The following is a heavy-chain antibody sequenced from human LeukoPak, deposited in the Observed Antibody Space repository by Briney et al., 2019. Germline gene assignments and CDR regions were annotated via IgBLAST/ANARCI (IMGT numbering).Heavy chain of an antibody. J-gene: IGHJ6*02. Sequence: PGGSLRLSCAASGFTFSSYGMHWVRQAPGKGLEWVAVISYDGSNKYYAESVKGRFTISRDNTKNTLYLQMNSLRAEDTAVYYCARDPGCSGGICHYGMDVWGQGTTVTVSS. V-gene: IGHV3-30*03. CDR3: ARDPGCSGGICHYGMDV. CDR2: ISYDGSNK. D-gene: IGHD2-15*01. CDR1: GFTFSSYG.